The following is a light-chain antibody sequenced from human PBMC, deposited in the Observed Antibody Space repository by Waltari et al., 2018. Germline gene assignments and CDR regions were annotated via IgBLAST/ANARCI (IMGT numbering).Light chain of an antibody. CDR2: DVS. CDR3: SSYTSSSTLNV. J-gene: IGLJ1*01. V-gene: IGLV2-14*03. Sequence: QSALTQPASVSGSPGQSITISCTGTSRDVGGYNYVYWYQQHPGKAPKLMIYDVSNRPSGVSNRFSGSKSGNTASLTISGLQAEDEADYYCSSYTSSSTLNVFGTGTKVTVL. CDR1: SRDVGGYNY.